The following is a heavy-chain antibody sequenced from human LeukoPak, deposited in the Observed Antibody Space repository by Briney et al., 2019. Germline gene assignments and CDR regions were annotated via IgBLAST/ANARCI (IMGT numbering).Heavy chain of an antibody. Sequence: PSETLSLTCAVYGGSFSGYYWSWIRQPPGKGLEWIGEINHSGSTNYNPSLKSRVTISVDTSKNQFSLKLSSVTAADTALYYCARYDTSGIDGFDIWGQGTMVTVSS. CDR1: GGSFSGYY. CDR3: ARYDTSGIDGFDI. V-gene: IGHV4-34*01. D-gene: IGHD3-22*01. CDR2: INHSGST. J-gene: IGHJ3*02.